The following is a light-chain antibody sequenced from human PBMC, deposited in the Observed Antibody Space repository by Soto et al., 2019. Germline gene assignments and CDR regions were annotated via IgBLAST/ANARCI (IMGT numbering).Light chain of an antibody. CDR3: QSYDSTLSSYV. CDR2: EVS. J-gene: IGLJ1*01. CDR1: SSDVGGYNY. Sequence: QSVLTHPASVSGSPGQSITISCTGTSSDVGGYNYVSWYQQHPGKAPKLMIYEVSNRHSGVSNRFSGSKSGTSASLAIAGLQAEDESHYYCQSYDSTLSSYVFATGTKVTVL. V-gene: IGLV2-14*01.